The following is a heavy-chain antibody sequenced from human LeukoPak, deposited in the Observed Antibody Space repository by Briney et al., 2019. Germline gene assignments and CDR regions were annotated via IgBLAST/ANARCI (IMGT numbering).Heavy chain of an antibody. V-gene: IGHV1-69*04. CDR2: IIPILGIA. CDR1: GGTFSSYA. J-gene: IGHJ3*02. CDR3: ARRVGLRFLEWSHAFDI. Sequence: SVKVSCKASGGTFSSYAISWVRQAPGQGLEWMGRIIPILGIANYAQKFQGRVTITADESTSTAYMELSSLRSEDTAVYYCARRVGLRFLEWSHAFDIWGQGTMVTVSS. D-gene: IGHD3-3*01.